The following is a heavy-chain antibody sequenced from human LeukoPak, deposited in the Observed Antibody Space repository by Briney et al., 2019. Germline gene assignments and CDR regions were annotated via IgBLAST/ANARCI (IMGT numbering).Heavy chain of an antibody. J-gene: IGHJ4*02. CDR2: INPSGGST. V-gene: IGHV1-46*01. CDR1: GYTFTSYY. Sequence: GASVKVSCKASGYTFTSYYMHWVRQAPGQGLEWMGIINPSGGSTSYAQKFQGRATMTRDTSTSTVYMELSSLRSEDTAVYYCARVGGYCSSTSCSIDYWGQGTLVTVSS. D-gene: IGHD2-2*01. CDR3: ARVGGYCSSTSCSIDY.